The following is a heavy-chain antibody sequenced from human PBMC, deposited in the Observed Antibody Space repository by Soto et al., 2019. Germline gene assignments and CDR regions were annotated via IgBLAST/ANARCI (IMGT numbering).Heavy chain of an antibody. J-gene: IGHJ4*02. CDR3: AHSPKRDYSISFLDY. Sequence: QITLKESGPTLVKPTPTLTLTCTFSGFSLSTSGVGVGWIHQPPGKALEWLALIYWDDDKRYSPSLKSRLTITKDTSKNQVVLTTPHMDPVDTATYYCAHSPKRDYSISFLDYWGQGTLVTVSS. CDR2: IYWDDDK. V-gene: IGHV2-5*02. D-gene: IGHD6-6*01. CDR1: GFSLSTSGVG.